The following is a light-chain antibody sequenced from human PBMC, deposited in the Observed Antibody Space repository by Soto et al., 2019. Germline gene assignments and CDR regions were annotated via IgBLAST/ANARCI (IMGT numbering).Light chain of an antibody. V-gene: IGKV3-20*01. CDR2: DAS. CDR1: QSVSSNY. CDR3: QQYGSLPYT. Sequence: EIVVTQSPGTLSLSPGERATLSCRASQSVSSNYLAWYQHKPGQAPRLLIYDASSRDTGIPDRFSGSGSGTDFTLTISRLEPEDFAVYYCQQYGSLPYTFGQGTKLEIK. J-gene: IGKJ2*01.